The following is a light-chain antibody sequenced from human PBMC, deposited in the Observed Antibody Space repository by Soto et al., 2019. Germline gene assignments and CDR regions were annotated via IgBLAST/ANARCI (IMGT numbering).Light chain of an antibody. Sequence: DIVMTQSPDSLAVSLGETVTINCKSSQSLLYTSNNKNYLAWYQQKLGQPPKLLIYWASTRESGVPDRFSGSGSGTDFTLTISSLQAEDVAVYYCQEYYSSPLTFGGGTKVEIK. CDR1: QSLLYTSNNKNY. V-gene: IGKV4-1*01. CDR2: WAS. J-gene: IGKJ4*01. CDR3: QEYYSSPLT.